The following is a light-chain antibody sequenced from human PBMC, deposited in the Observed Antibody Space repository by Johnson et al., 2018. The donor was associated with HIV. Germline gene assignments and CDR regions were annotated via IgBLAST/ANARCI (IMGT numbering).Light chain of an antibody. V-gene: IGLV1-51*01. CDR1: SSNIGNNY. CDR2: DNN. J-gene: IGLJ1*01. Sequence: QSVLTQPPSVSAAQGQKVTISCYGSSSNIGNNYVSWYQQLPGTAPKLLIYDNNKRPSGIRDRYSGSKSGTSATLGITGLQTGDEADYYCATWDISLSAKVFGTGTKVTV. CDR3: ATWDISLSAKV.